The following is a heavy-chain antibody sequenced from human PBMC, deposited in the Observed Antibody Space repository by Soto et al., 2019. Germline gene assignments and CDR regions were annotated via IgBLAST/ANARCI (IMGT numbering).Heavy chain of an antibody. V-gene: IGHV3-23*01. D-gene: IGHD3-16*02. CDR2: IRGSGGST. Sequence: EVQLLESGGGLVQPGGSLRLSCAASGFTFSSYAMSWVRQAPGKGLEWVSAIRGSGGSTYYADSVKGRFTISRDNSKNTLYLQMNSLRAEDTAVYYCAKDWGTWYDYVWGSYRPNDYWGQGTLVTVSS. CDR3: AKDWGTWYDYVWGSYRPNDY. J-gene: IGHJ4*02. CDR1: GFTFSSYA.